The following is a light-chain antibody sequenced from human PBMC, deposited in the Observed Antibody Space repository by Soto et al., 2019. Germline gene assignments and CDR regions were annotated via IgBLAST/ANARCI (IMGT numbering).Light chain of an antibody. Sequence: SYELTQPPSVSVAPGKTARISCGGNNLGDKSVHWYQQRPGQAPVLVIYFDSERHSGIPERLSGSNSGDTATLIISSVEAGDEDDYYCQLLDSGTDHDVFGGGTKLTVL. J-gene: IGLJ1*01. CDR2: FDS. CDR1: NLGDKS. V-gene: IGLV3-21*04. CDR3: QLLDSGTDHDV.